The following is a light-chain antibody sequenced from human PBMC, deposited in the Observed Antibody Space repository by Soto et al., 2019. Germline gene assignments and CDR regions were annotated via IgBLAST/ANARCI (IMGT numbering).Light chain of an antibody. V-gene: IGKV1-13*02. CDR3: QQLNSYPFMYT. Sequence: AIQLTQSPSSLSASVGDRVTITCRASQGISSALAWYQQKPGKAPKLLIYDASSLESGVPSRFSGSGSGTDFTLTISSLQPEDFATYYCQQLNSYPFMYTFGQGTKLEIK. CDR2: DAS. J-gene: IGKJ2*01. CDR1: QGISSA.